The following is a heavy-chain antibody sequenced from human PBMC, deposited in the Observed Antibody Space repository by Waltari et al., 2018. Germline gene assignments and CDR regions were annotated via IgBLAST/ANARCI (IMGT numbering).Heavy chain of an antibody. Sequence: QVQLVESGGGVVQPGGSLRLSCAASGFTFSSYGMHWVRQAPGKGLEWVAFIRYDGSNKYYADSVKGRFTISRDNSKNTLYLQMNSLRAEDTAVYYCAKDWKNYMDVWGKGTTVTVSS. J-gene: IGHJ6*03. D-gene: IGHD1-1*01. V-gene: IGHV3-30*02. CDR2: IRYDGSNK. CDR1: GFTFSSYG. CDR3: AKDWKNYMDV.